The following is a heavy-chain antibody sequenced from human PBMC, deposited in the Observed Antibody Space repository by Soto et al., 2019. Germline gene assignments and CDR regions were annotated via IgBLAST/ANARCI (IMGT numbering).Heavy chain of an antibody. D-gene: IGHD1-7*01. CDR1: GGTLSSYA. V-gene: IGHV1-69*13. CDR3: ARKGAYNWNYDYCYYGMDV. Sequence: SVKVSCKASGGTLSSYAISWVRQAPGQGLEWMGGIIPIFGTANYAQKFQGRVTITADESTSTAYMELSSLRSEDTAVYYCARKGAYNWNYDYCYYGMDVWGQGTTVTVS. J-gene: IGHJ6*02. CDR2: IIPIFGTA.